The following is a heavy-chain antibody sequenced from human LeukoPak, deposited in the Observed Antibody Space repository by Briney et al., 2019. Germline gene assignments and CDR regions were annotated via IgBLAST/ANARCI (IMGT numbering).Heavy chain of an antibody. V-gene: IGHV3-11*01. CDR1: GFTFSDYY. D-gene: IGHD3-10*01. CDR3: ARGFNRGFDP. J-gene: IGHJ5*02. Sequence: PGGSLRLSCAASGFTFSDYYISWIRQAPGKGLEWVSYISSSGNIIYYADSVRGRFTFSRDNSKNMLHLQMNSLRAEDTAVYYCARGFNRGFDPWGQGTLDIVSS. CDR2: ISSSGNII.